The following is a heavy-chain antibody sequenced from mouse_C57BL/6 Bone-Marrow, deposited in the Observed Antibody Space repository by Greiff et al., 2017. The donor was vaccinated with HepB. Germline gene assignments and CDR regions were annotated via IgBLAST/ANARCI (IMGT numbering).Heavy chain of an antibody. D-gene: IGHD1-1*01. V-gene: IGHV14-1*01. CDR2: IDPEDGDT. Sequence: VQLKQSGAELVRPGASVKLSCTASGFNIKDYYMHWVKQRPEQGLEWIGRIDPEDGDTEYAPKFQGKATMTADTSSNTAYLQLSSLTSEDTAVYYCSHYGSSYDWYFEVWGTGTTVTVSS. CDR1: GFNIKDYY. CDR3: SHYGSSYDWYFEV. J-gene: IGHJ1*03.